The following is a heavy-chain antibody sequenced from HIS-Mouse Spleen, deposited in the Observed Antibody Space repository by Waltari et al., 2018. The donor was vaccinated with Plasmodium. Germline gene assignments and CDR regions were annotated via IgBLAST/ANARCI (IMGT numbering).Heavy chain of an antibody. D-gene: IGHD6-13*01. V-gene: IGHV3-7*01. CDR3: ASSWYWYFDL. CDR1: GFTFSSYW. CDR2: IKQDGSEK. J-gene: IGHJ2*01. Sequence: EVQLVESGGGLVQPGGSLRLYCAAPGFTFSSYWMRWVRQAPGKGLEWVANIKQDGSEKYYVDSVKGRFTISRDNAKNSLYLQMNSLRAEDTAVYYCASSWYWYFDLWGRGTLVTVSS.